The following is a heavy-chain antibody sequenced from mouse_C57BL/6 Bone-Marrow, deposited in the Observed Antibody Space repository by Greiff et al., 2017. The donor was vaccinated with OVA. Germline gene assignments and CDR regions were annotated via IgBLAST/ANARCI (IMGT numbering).Heavy chain of an antibody. CDR3: ARGMITNAMDY. Sequence: EVQVVESGGDLVKPGGSLKLSCAASGFTFSSYGMSWVRQTPDKRLEWVATISSGGSYTYYPDSVKGRFTISRDNAKNTLYLQMSSLKSEDTAMYYCARGMITNAMDYWGQGTSVTVSS. J-gene: IGHJ4*01. CDR1: GFTFSSYG. CDR2: ISSGGSYT. V-gene: IGHV5-6*01. D-gene: IGHD2-4*01.